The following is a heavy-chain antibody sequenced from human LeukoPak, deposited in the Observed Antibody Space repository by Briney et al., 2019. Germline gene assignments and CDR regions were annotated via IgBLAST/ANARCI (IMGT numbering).Heavy chain of an antibody. CDR3: AKSMGATTTAFDY. V-gene: IGHV3-33*08. Sequence: GGSLRLSCAASGFTFSSYGMHWVRQAPGKGLEWVAVIWYGGSNKYYADSVKGRFTISRDNSKNTLYLQMNSLRAEDTAVYYCAKSMGATTTAFDYWGQGTLVTVAA. CDR2: IWYGGSNK. D-gene: IGHD1-26*01. J-gene: IGHJ4*02. CDR1: GFTFSSYG.